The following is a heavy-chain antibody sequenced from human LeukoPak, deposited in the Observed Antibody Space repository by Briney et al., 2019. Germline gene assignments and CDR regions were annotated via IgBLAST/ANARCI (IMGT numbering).Heavy chain of an antibody. D-gene: IGHD3-9*01. V-gene: IGHV1-18*01. Sequence: GASVNVSCKPSGYTFTSYGISWVPQAPVHRPEWMRWISAYNGNTNYAQNFQRRVTMTTDTSTTTSYMELRSLRSDDTAVYYCARVSGILTGLYDYWGPGALCTVSS. CDR3: ARVSGILTGLYDY. CDR1: GYTFTSYG. J-gene: IGHJ4*02. CDR2: ISAYNGNT.